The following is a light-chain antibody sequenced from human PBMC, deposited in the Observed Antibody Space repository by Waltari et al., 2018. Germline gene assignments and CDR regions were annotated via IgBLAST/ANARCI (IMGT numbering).Light chain of an antibody. CDR3: QHHFRLPAT. J-gene: IGKJ1*01. CDR1: QSISRY. V-gene: IGKV3-20*01. Sequence: IMLTQSPGTLSLSPGERATLSCRASQSISRYFAWYQQKPGQAPRLLIYGATTRATVIPDRFSGSGSGTDFSLTISGLEPEDTAVYYCQHHFRLPATFGQGTKVEIK. CDR2: GAT.